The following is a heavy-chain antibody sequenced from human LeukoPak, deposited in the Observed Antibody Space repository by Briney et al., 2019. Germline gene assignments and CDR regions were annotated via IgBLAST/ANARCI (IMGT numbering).Heavy chain of an antibody. CDR1: GFSFSSYG. D-gene: IGHD5-24*01. CDR2: IWNDGSTK. V-gene: IGHV3-33*01. J-gene: IGHJ4*02. Sequence: PGGSLRLSCAASGFSFSSYGMHWVRQAPGKGLQWVAVIWNDGSTKYYADSVKGRFTISRDNSKNTLYLQMNSLRAEDTAVYYCASSNVDMATIYQFDYWGQGTLVTVSS. CDR3: ASSNVDMATIYQFDY.